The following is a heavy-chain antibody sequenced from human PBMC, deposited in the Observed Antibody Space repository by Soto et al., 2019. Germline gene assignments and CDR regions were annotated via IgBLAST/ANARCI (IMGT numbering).Heavy chain of an antibody. CDR3: ARHLSYYYDSSGYYPRGAFDI. V-gene: IGHV1-69*13. D-gene: IGHD3-22*01. J-gene: IGHJ3*02. Sequence: ASVKVSCKASGGTFSSYAISWVRQAPGQGLEWMGGIIPIFGTANYAQKFQGRVTITADESTSTAYMELSSLRSEDTAVYYCARHLSYYYDSSGYYPRGAFDIWGQGTIVTVSS. CDR2: IIPIFGTA. CDR1: GGTFSSYA.